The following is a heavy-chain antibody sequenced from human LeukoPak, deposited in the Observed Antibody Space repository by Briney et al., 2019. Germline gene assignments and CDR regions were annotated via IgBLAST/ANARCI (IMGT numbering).Heavy chain of an antibody. V-gene: IGHV1-69*05. Sequence: SVKVSCKASGGTFSSYAISWVRQAPGQGLEWMGGIIPIFGTANYAQKFQGRVTITTDESTSTAYMELSSLKASDTAIYYCAKRRLYETSPWDPDLWGQGTLVTVSS. CDR2: IIPIFGTA. J-gene: IGHJ5*02. CDR1: GGTFSSYA. D-gene: IGHD2-2*01. CDR3: AKRRLYETSPWDPDL.